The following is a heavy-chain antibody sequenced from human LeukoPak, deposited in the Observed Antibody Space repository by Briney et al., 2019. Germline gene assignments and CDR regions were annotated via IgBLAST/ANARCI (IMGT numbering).Heavy chain of an antibody. CDR2: INHSGST. CDR1: GGSFSGYY. CDR3: VTAGVIITGVFDH. Sequence: SETLSLTCAVYGGSFSGYYWSWIRQPPGKGLEWIGEINHSGSTNYNPSLKSRVTISVDTSKNQFSLKLSSVTAADSAVYYCVTAGVIITGVFDHWGQGTLVTVSS. J-gene: IGHJ4*02. V-gene: IGHV4-34*01. D-gene: IGHD3-10*01.